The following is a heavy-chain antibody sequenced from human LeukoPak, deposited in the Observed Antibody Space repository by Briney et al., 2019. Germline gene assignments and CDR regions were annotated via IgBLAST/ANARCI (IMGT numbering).Heavy chain of an antibody. CDR3: VKPLPRAIVGPTDVGAFDV. Sequence: GGSLRLSCAASGFTFSTSAMNWVRQAPGKALEWVSGISNSGASPYYAESVKGRFTISRDNTKNMLYLQMNSLTAEDAAVYYCVKPLPRAIVGPTDVGAFDVWGLGTMVAVSS. D-gene: IGHD1-26*01. J-gene: IGHJ3*01. CDR1: GFTFSTSA. V-gene: IGHV3-23*01. CDR2: ISNSGASP.